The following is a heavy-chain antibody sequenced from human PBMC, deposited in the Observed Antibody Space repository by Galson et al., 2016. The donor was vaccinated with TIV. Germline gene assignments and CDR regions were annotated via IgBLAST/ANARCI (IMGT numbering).Heavy chain of an antibody. CDR2: IRYDGSNK. J-gene: IGHJ2*01. Sequence: SLRLSCAVSGYMFSSYGMHWVRQAPGKGLEWVAFIRYDGSNKYYADSVKGRFTISRDNSMNTLYLRMNSLRAEDTAVYYCAKDSGSYFSYWYFDLWGRGTLVTVSS. CDR1: GYMFSSYG. D-gene: IGHD3-10*01. V-gene: IGHV3-30*02. CDR3: AKDSGSYFSYWYFDL.